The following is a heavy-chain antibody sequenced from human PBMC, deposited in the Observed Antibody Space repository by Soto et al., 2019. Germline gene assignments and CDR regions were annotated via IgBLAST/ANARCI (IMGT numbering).Heavy chain of an antibody. Sequence: ASVKVSCKPSGYSFTNFYVHWVRQAPGQGLEWMGIIDPSSGTTSYTQKFQGRVTMTRDASMSTVYMELSSLRSEDTAVYYCARNAYYYDSSGPNWFDPWGQGTLVTVSS. J-gene: IGHJ5*02. CDR3: ARNAYYYDSSGPNWFDP. CDR1: GYSFTNFY. V-gene: IGHV1-46*01. D-gene: IGHD3-22*01. CDR2: IDPSSGTT.